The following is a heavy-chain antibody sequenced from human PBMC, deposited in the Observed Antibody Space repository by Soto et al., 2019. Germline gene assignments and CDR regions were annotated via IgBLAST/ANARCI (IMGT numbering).Heavy chain of an antibody. CDR3: ARVTDGYNEFDY. V-gene: IGHV4-30-4*01. Sequence: PSETLSLTCTVSGGSISSGDYYWSWIRQPPGKGLEWIGYIYYSGSTYYNPSLKSRVTISVDTSKNQFSLKLSSVTAADTAVYYCARVTDGYNEFDYWGQGTLVTVSS. J-gene: IGHJ4*02. D-gene: IGHD5-12*01. CDR2: IYYSGST. CDR1: GGSISSGDYY.